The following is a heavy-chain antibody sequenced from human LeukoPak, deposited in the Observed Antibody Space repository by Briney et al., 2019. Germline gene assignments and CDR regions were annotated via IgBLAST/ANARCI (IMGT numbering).Heavy chain of an antibody. V-gene: IGHV3-30-3*01. Sequence: PGGSLRLSCAASGFTFSSYAMHWVRQAPGKGLEWVAVISYDGSNKYYADSVKGRFTISRDNSKNKLYLQMNSLRAEDTAVYYCARGIMITFGGVIVPGHFDYWGQGTLVTVSS. D-gene: IGHD3-16*02. CDR3: ARGIMITFGGVIVPGHFDY. CDR1: GFTFSSYA. J-gene: IGHJ4*02. CDR2: ISYDGSNK.